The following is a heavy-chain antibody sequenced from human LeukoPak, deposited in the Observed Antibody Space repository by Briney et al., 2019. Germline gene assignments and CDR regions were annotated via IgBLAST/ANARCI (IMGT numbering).Heavy chain of an antibody. D-gene: IGHD3-10*01. CDR2: INHSGST. J-gene: IGHJ5*02. V-gene: IGHV4-34*01. Sequence: PSETLSLTCAVYGGSFSGYYWSWIRQPPGKGLEWIGEINHSGSTNYNLSLKSRVTISVDTSKNQFSLKLSSVTAADTAVYYCARDGRSYYGSGSYSNNWFDPWGQGTLVTVSS. CDR3: ARDGRSYYGSGSYSNNWFDP. CDR1: GGSFSGYY.